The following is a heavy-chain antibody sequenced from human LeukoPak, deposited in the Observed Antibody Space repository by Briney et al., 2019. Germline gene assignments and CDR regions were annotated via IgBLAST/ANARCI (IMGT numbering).Heavy chain of an antibody. V-gene: IGHV3-13*01. Sequence: GGSLRLSCAASGFTFSSYDMHWVRQATGKGLEWVSAIGTAGDTYYPGSVKGRFTISRENAKNSLYLQMNSLRAGDTAVYYCARGSTVVVAAWIDYWGQGTLVTVSS. D-gene: IGHD2-15*01. J-gene: IGHJ4*02. CDR1: GFTFSSYD. CDR3: ARGSTVVVAAWIDY. CDR2: IGTAGDT.